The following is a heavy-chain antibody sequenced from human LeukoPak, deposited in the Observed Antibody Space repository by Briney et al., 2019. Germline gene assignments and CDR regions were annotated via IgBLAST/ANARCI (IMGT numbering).Heavy chain of an antibody. CDR1: GFTFSAYG. V-gene: IGHV3-30*02. J-gene: IGHJ3*02. D-gene: IGHD4-17*01. CDR2: IRYDGSNK. Sequence: GGSLRLSCAASGFTFSAYGMHWVRQAPGKGLEWVAFIRYDGSNKYYADSVKGRFTISRDNSKNTLYLQMNSLRAEDTAVYYCAKDRSVADYGDYVDAFDIWGQGTMVTVSS. CDR3: AKDRSVADYGDYVDAFDI.